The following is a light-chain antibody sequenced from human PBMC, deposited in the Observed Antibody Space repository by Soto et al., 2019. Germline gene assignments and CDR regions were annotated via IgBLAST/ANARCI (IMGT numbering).Light chain of an antibody. CDR2: DAI. Sequence: EIVLTQSPATLSLSPGESATLSCRASQNVRSYLAWYQQKPGQAPRLLIHDAISRATGIPARFSGSGSGTDFTLTISSLEPEDFAVYYCQQRTNWPTSTFGQETRLEIK. J-gene: IGKJ5*01. CDR1: QNVRSY. CDR3: QQRTNWPTST. V-gene: IGKV3-11*01.